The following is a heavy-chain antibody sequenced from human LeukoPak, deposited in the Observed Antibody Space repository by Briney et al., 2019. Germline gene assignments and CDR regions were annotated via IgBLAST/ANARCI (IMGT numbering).Heavy chain of an antibody. V-gene: IGHV3-66*04. Sequence: GGSLRLSCAASGFTFSNYGMHWVRQAPGKGLEWVSSIYSGGSTYYADSVKGRFTISRDNSKNTLYLQMNSLRAEDTAVYYCARRGYGDHAPFDYWGQGTLVTVSS. J-gene: IGHJ4*02. CDR2: IYSGGST. D-gene: IGHD4-17*01. CDR1: GFTFSNYG. CDR3: ARRGYGDHAPFDY.